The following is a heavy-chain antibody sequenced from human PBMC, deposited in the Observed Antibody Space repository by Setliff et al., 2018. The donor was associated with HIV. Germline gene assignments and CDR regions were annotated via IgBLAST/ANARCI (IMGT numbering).Heavy chain of an antibody. Sequence: SETLSLTCAVYGGSFSGYYWSWIRQPPGKGLEWIGEINHRGSTDYMPSLKGRVTISVDTSKNQFSLKLNSVTAADTAVYYCARQGGFSSSSYPRNYIDVWGKGTTVTVSS. D-gene: IGHD6-13*01. J-gene: IGHJ6*03. CDR2: INHRGST. V-gene: IGHV4-34*01. CDR3: ARQGGFSSSSYPRNYIDV. CDR1: GGSFSGYY.